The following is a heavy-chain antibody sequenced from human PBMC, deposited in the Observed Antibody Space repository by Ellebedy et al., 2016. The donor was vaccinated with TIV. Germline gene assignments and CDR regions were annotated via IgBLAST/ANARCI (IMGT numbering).Heavy chain of an antibody. D-gene: IGHD3-16*01. CDR1: GFTSNIHW. V-gene: IGHV3-7*03. CDR3: VREHWGPADP. CDR2: IAQDGGEK. Sequence: PGGSLRLSCAASGFTSNIHWMSWVRHAPGKGLEWVANIAQDGGEKYDVDSVKGRFTISRDNGENSLYLQMNSLRVEDTAMYYCVREHWGPADPWGQGTLVTVSS. J-gene: IGHJ5*02.